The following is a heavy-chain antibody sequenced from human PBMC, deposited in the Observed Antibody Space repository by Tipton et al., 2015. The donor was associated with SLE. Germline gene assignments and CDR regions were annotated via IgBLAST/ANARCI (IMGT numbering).Heavy chain of an antibody. CDR1: GGSISSYY. CDR2: IYYSEST. CDR3: ARVRSYYLDY. Sequence: TLSLTCTVSGGSISSYYWSWIRQPPGKGLEGIGYIYYSESTNYNPSLKSRVTISVDTSKNQFSLKLSSVTAADTAVYYCARVRSYYLDYWGQGTLVTVSS. J-gene: IGHJ4*02. V-gene: IGHV4-59*01. D-gene: IGHD1-26*01.